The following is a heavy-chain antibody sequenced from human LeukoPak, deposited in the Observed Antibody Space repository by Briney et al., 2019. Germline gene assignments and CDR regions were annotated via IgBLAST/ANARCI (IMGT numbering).Heavy chain of an antibody. D-gene: IGHD2-2*01. V-gene: IGHV3-15*05. Sequence: SGGSLRLLCAASGFTYSKAWETCPPQIPEGGLEGVGSIKRKTDGGTTDYAEPVKGIFTISRDDSKIMSSLQMNSLKVDDTAVYYCTADPPAMSTSAGIDHWGQGTLVTVSS. CDR3: TADPPAMSTSAGIDH. J-gene: IGHJ4*02. CDR1: GFTYSKAW. CDR2: IKRKTDGGTT.